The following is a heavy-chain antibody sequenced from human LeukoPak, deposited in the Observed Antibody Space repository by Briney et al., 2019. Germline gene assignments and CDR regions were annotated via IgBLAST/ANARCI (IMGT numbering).Heavy chain of an antibody. D-gene: IGHD3-22*01. CDR1: GFTFNSYV. J-gene: IGHJ4*02. CDR2: VTHDGSDR. Sequence: GFLRLSCAASGFTFNSYVMHWVRQAPGKGLEWVSRVTHDGSDRIYADSVKGRFTISRDNSKNTLYLQMNSLRAEDTAVYYCAKDGYYDSSGSPTGYFDYWGQGTLVTVSS. V-gene: IGHV3-74*01. CDR3: AKDGYYDSSGSPTGYFDY.